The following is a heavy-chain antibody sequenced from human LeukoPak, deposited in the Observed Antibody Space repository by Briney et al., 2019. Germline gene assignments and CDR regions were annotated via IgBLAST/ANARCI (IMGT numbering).Heavy chain of an antibody. CDR3: ARDPYCGGDCSLDY. CDR1: GFTFSSYW. Sequence: PGGSLRLSRVASGFTFSSYWMHWVRQAPGKGLVWVSRINIDGRSRSYADSVKGRFTISRDNAKNTLYLQMNSLRAEDTAVYYCARDPYCGGDCSLDYWGQGTLVTVSS. D-gene: IGHD2-21*02. J-gene: IGHJ4*02. V-gene: IGHV3-74*01. CDR2: INIDGRSR.